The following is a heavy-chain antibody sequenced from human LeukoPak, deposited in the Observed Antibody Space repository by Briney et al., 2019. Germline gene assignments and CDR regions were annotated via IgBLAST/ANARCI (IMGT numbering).Heavy chain of an antibody. CDR2: IIAIFGTA. J-gene: IGHJ3*02. Sequence: ASVKVSCKASGGTFISYAISWVRQAPGQGLEWMGGIIAIFGTANYGQKFQGRVTINADESTSTDYMELSSLRSEDTAVYYCERTPYDGGAFDIWGQGTMVTVSS. D-gene: IGHD3-16*01. CDR3: ERTPYDGGAFDI. V-gene: IGHV1-69*13. CDR1: GGTFISYA.